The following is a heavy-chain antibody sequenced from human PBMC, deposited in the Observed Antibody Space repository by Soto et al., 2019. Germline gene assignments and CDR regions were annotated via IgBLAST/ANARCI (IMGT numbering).Heavy chain of an antibody. J-gene: IGHJ4*02. D-gene: IGHD1-26*01. CDR2: IWYDGSNK. Sequence: QVQLVESGGGVVQPGRSLRLSCAASGFTFSSYGMHWVRQAPGKGLEWVAVIWYDGSNKYYADSVKGRFTISRDNSKNTLYLQMNSLRAEDTAVYYCARDMYSGSYFLFHYWGQGTLVTVSS. CDR3: ARDMYSGSYFLFHY. V-gene: IGHV3-33*01. CDR1: GFTFSSYG.